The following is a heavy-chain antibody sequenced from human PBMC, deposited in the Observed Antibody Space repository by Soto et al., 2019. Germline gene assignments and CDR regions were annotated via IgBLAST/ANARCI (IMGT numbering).Heavy chain of an antibody. Sequence: ESGGGVVQPGGSLRLSCAASASTFSQHWLSCVRQAPGKGPEWVAKINQDGNDKKYVDSVKGRFTISRDNAKNSLYLKINSLRAEDTTVYYRTKLYDDYWGQGTLVTVSS. CDR2: INQDGNDK. V-gene: IGHV3-7*03. D-gene: IGHD3-16*01. J-gene: IGHJ4*02. CDR3: TKLYDDY. CDR1: ASTFSQHW.